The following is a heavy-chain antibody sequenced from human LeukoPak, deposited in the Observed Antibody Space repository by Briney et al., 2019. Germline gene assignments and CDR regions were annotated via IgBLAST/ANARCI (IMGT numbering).Heavy chain of an antibody. D-gene: IGHD3-3*01. CDR3: ARHGGITIFGVAQTGGAFDI. J-gene: IGHJ3*02. CDR1: GGTFSSYA. CDR2: IIPTFGKA. Sequence: SVKVSCKASGGTFSSYAVSWVRQAPGQGLEWMGGIIPTFGKANYAQKFQDRVTITTDESTSTAYMELSSLRSEDTALYYCARHGGITIFGVAQTGGAFDIWGQGTMVIVSS. V-gene: IGHV1-69*05.